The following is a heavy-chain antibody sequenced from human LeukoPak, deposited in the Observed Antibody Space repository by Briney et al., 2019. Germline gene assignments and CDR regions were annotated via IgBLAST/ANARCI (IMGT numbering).Heavy chain of an antibody. D-gene: IGHD6-19*01. CDR3: AREVAGEAGD. J-gene: IGHJ4*02. V-gene: IGHV1-69*05. Sequence: SVKVSCKASGGTFSSYAISWVRQPPGQGLEWMGRIIPIFGTANYAQKFQGRVTITTDESTSTAYMELNSLRSEDTAVYYCAREVAGEAGDWGQGTLVTVSS. CDR1: GGTFSSYA. CDR2: IIPIFGTA.